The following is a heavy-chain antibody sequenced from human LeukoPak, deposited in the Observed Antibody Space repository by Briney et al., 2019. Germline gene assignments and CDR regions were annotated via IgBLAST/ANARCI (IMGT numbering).Heavy chain of an antibody. CDR1: GFTSSSYG. D-gene: IGHD4-17*01. CDR2: IWYDGSNK. CDR3: ARGFAVTTLRYFDY. V-gene: IGHV3-33*01. Sequence: PGRSLRLSCAASGFTSSSYGMHWVRQAPGKGLEWVAVIWYDGSNKYYADSVKGRFTISRDNSKNTLYLQMNSLRAEDTAVYYCARGFAVTTLRYFDYWGQETLVTVSS. J-gene: IGHJ4*02.